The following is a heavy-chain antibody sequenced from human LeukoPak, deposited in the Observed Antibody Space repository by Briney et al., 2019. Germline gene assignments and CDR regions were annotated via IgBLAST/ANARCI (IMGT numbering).Heavy chain of an antibody. Sequence: PGGSLRLSCAASGFTFSSYSMNWVRQAPGKGLEWVSSISSSSSYIYYADAVKGRFTIYRDNAKSTMYLQMNSLRAEDTAVYYCARGKRAYYYYMDVWGKGTTVTVSS. J-gene: IGHJ6*03. CDR2: ISSSSSYI. CDR1: GFTFSSYS. CDR3: ARGKRAYYYYMDV. V-gene: IGHV3-21*01.